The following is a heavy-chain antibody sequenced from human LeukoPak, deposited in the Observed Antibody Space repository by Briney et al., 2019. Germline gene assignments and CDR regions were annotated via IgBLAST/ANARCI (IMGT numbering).Heavy chain of an antibody. Sequence: SETLSLTCTVSGGSISSSSYYWGWIRQPPGKGLEWIGSIYYSGSTYYNPSLKSRVTISVDTSKNQFSLKLSSVTAADTAVYYCARSDEDDPRNWFDPWGQGTLVTVSS. J-gene: IGHJ5*02. CDR2: IYYSGST. D-gene: IGHD1-1*01. CDR3: ARSDEDDPRNWFDP. V-gene: IGHV4-39*07. CDR1: GGSISSSSYY.